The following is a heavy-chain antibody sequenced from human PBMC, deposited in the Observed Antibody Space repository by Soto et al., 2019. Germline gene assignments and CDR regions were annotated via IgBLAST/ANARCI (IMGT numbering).Heavy chain of an antibody. J-gene: IGHJ6*02. CDR3: AGELVAVMAARPRGYYYYGMDV. CDR2: IYYSGST. Sequence: SETLSLTCTVSGGSISSYYWSWIRQPPGKGLEWIGYIYYSGSTNYNPSLKSRVTISVDTSKNQFSLKLSSVTAADTAVYYCAGELVAVMAARPRGYYYYGMDVWGQGTTVTVSS. V-gene: IGHV4-59*01. CDR1: GGSISSYY. D-gene: IGHD6-6*01.